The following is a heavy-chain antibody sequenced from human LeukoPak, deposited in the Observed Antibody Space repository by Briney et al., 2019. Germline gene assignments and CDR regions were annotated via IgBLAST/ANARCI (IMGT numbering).Heavy chain of an antibody. Sequence: SETLSLTCTVSGGSISSYYWSWIRQPPGKGLEWIGCIYYSGSTNYNPSLKSRVTISVDTSKNQFSLKLSSVTAADTAVYYCARSVDTAMAPVLNWFDPWGQGTLVTVSS. J-gene: IGHJ5*02. V-gene: IGHV4-59*01. CDR2: IYYSGST. D-gene: IGHD5-18*01. CDR1: GGSISSYY. CDR3: ARSVDTAMAPVLNWFDP.